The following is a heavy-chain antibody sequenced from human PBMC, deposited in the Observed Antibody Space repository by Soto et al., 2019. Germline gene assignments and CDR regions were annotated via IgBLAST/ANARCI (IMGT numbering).Heavy chain of an antibody. J-gene: IGHJ4*02. V-gene: IGHV3-33*05. Sequence: QVQLVESGGGVVQPGRSLRLSCAASGFSFSSYGMHWVRQAPGKGLEWVAIISHDGSTIYYEDSVKGRFTISRDNSKNTLYLQMNSLRTEDTAVYYCAKGCLGCSNCCYIAHWGQGTLVTVSS. CDR3: AKGCLGCSNCCYIAH. D-gene: IGHD4-4*01. CDR1: GFSFSSYG. CDR2: ISHDGSTI.